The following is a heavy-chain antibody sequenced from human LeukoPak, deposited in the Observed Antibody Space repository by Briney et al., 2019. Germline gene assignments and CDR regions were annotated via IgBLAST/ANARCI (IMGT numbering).Heavy chain of an antibody. CDR1: GYTFTGYY. CDR2: INPNSGGT. Sequence: ASVKVSCKASGYTFTGYYMHWVRQAPGQGLEWMGWINPNSGGTNYAQKFQGRVIMSRDTSISTAYMELSRVRSDDTAVYYCASPAPGYYGSGSYHPFDIWGQGTMVTVSS. V-gene: IGHV1-2*02. J-gene: IGHJ3*02. CDR3: ASPAPGYYGSGSYHPFDI. D-gene: IGHD3-10*01.